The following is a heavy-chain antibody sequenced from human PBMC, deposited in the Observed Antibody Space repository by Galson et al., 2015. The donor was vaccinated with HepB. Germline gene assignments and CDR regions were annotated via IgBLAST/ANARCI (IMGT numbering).Heavy chain of an antibody. CDR2: ISGSGGST. D-gene: IGHD1-26*01. V-gene: IGHV3-23*01. J-gene: IGHJ4*02. CDR3: AKYRVREPYDY. Sequence: WVRQAPGKGLEWVSAISGSGGSTYYADSVKGRFTISRDNSKNTLYLQMNSLRAEDTAVYYCAKYRVREPYDYWGQGTLVTVSS.